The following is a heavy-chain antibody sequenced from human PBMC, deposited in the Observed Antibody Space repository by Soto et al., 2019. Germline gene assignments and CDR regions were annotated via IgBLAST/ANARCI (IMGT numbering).Heavy chain of an antibody. Sequence: QVQLVESGGGVVQPGRSLRLSCAASGFTFSIYGMHRVRQAPGKGLEWVAVISYDGSNKYYADSVKGRFTISSDNSKNMLYLQMNSLRGEDTAVYYCAKETVEYYFDYWGQGTLVTVSS. CDR1: GFTFSIYG. CDR2: ISYDGSNK. V-gene: IGHV3-30*18. CDR3: AKETVEYYFDY. D-gene: IGHD3-3*01. J-gene: IGHJ4*02.